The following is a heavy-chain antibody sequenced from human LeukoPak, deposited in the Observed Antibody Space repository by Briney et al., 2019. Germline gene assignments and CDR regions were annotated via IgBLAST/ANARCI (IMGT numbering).Heavy chain of an antibody. CDR1: GFTFSSYA. D-gene: IGHD3-22*01. Sequence: PGGSLRLSCAASGFTFSSYAMSWVRQAPGKGLEWVSAISGSGGSTYYADSVKGRFTISRDNSKNTLYLQMNSLRAEDTAVYYCAKDLYDSSGYYYFDYWGQGTLVTVSS. CDR3: AKDLYDSSGYYYFDY. J-gene: IGHJ4*02. CDR2: ISGSGGST. V-gene: IGHV3-23*01.